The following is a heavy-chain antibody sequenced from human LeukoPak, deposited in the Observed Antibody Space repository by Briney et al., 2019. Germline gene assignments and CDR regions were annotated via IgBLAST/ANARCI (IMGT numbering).Heavy chain of an antibody. CDR3: ARGLRDVRGWYHHDF. J-gene: IGHJ4*02. CDR2: MYTTATT. CDR1: GGSMDSYH. D-gene: IGHD6-19*01. Sequence: PSETLSLTCTVSGGSMDSYHWSLIRQPAGKELGWIGHMYTTATTRYKAALKSRASMSIDTSTNQFSLTLSSVTAADTAVYYCARGLRDVRGWYHHDFWGQGTLVTVSS. V-gene: IGHV4-4*07.